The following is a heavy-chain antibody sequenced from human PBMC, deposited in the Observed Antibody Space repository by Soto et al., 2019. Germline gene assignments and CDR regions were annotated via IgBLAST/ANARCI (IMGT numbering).Heavy chain of an antibody. Sequence: QVRVVQSGAEVKKPGASVKVSCKASKYAFTSYAMHWVRQAPGQRLEWMGWINGGNGDTKYSQKFQGRVTIIRDTSASNAYMELTSLRSGDTAVYYCARGMFTYSHGTYYYHGMDVWGQGTTVTVSS. J-gene: IGHJ6*02. D-gene: IGHD1-1*01. V-gene: IGHV1-3*01. CDR1: KYAFTSYA. CDR3: ARGMFTYSHGTYYYHGMDV. CDR2: INGGNGDT.